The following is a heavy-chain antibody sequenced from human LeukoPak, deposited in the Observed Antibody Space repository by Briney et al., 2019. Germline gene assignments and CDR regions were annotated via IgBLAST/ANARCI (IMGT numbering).Heavy chain of an antibody. J-gene: IGHJ4*02. V-gene: IGHV1-8*03. D-gene: IGHD5-12*01. Sequence: ASVKVSCKASGYTFTSYDINWVRQATGQGLEWMGWMNPNSGNTGYAQKFQGRVTITRYTSISTAYMELSSLRSEDTAVYYCARGTGTWDIVADWGQGTLVTVSS. CDR2: MNPNSGNT. CDR1: GYTFTSYD. CDR3: ARGTGTWDIVAD.